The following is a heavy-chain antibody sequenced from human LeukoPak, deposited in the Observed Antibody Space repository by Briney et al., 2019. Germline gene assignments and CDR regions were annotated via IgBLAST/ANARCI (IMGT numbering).Heavy chain of an antibody. D-gene: IGHD3-22*01. V-gene: IGHV3-23*01. CDR1: GFTFSSYA. Sequence: GGSLRLSCAASGFTFSSYAMSWVRQAPGKGLEWVSAISGSGGSTYYADSVKGRFTISRDNSKNTLYLQMNSLRAEDTAVYYCAKELTRFYNDSIGYYPEAEYSSTGARAPWSPSPQ. CDR2: ISGSGGST. J-gene: IGHJ1*01. CDR3: AKELTRFYNDSIGYYPEAEYSST.